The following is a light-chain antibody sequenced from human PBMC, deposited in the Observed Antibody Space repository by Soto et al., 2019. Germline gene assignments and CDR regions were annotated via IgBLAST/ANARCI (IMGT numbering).Light chain of an antibody. Sequence: DIQMTPSPSTLSASVGDRVTITCRASQSISSWLAWYQQKPGKAPKLLIYKASSLESGVPSRFSGSGSGTEFILTISSLQPDDFATYYCQQYDSYSWTFDQGTKVDIK. V-gene: IGKV1-5*03. CDR1: QSISSW. CDR3: QQYDSYSWT. CDR2: KAS. J-gene: IGKJ1*01.